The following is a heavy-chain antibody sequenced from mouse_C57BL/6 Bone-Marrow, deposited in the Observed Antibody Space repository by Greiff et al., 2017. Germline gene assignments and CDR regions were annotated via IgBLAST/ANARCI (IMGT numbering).Heavy chain of an antibody. CDR1: GYTFTSYW. Sequence: VQLQQPGAELVMPGASVKLSCKASGYTFTSYWMHWVKQRPGQGLEWIGEIDPSDSYTNYNQKFKGKSTLTVDKSSSTAYMQLSSLTSEDSAVYYCASLSYAMDYWGQGTSVTVSS. V-gene: IGHV1-69*01. CDR3: ASLSYAMDY. D-gene: IGHD6-2*01. CDR2: IDPSDSYT. J-gene: IGHJ4*01.